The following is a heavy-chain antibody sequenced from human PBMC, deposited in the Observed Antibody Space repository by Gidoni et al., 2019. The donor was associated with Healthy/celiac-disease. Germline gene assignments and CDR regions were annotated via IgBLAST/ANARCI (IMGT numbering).Heavy chain of an antibody. CDR2: INHSGST. J-gene: IGHJ4*02. V-gene: IGHV4-34*01. Sequence: QVQLQQWGAGLLKPSETLSPTCAVHGGSFSGYYWSWNRQPPGKGLEWIGEINHSGSTNYNPSLKSRVTISVDTSKNQFSLKLSSVTAADTAVYYCARGRSSGWYLWGQGTLVTVSS. D-gene: IGHD6-19*01. CDR1: GGSFSGYY. CDR3: ARGRSSGWYL.